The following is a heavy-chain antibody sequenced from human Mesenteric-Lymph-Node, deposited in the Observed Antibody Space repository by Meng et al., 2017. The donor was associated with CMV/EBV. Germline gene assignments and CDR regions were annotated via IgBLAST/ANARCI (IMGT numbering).Heavy chain of an antibody. J-gene: IGHJ4*02. CDR2: ISAYNGNT. Sequence: ASVKVSCKASDDSFYNYGITWVRQAPGEGLEWMGWISAYNGNTNYAQKLQGRVTMTTDTSTSTAYMELRSLRSDDTAVYYCARDNIAAALRYWGQGTLVTVSS. V-gene: IGHV1-18*04. CDR3: ARDNIAAALRY. CDR1: DDSFYNYG. D-gene: IGHD6-13*01.